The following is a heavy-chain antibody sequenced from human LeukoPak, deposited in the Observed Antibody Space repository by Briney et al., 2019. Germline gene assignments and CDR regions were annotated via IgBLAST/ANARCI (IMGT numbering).Heavy chain of an antibody. J-gene: IGHJ6*03. CDR2: INPNSGGT. CDR3: ARDEDYCSGGSCYVSYYYYMDV. Sequence: ASVTVSCRASGYTFTGYYMHWVRQAPGQGLEWMGRINPNSGGTNYAQKFQGRVTMTRDTSISTAYMELSRMRSDDTAVYYCARDEDYCSGGSCYVSYYYYMDVWGKGTTVTVSS. D-gene: IGHD2-15*01. V-gene: IGHV1-2*06. CDR1: GYTFTGYY.